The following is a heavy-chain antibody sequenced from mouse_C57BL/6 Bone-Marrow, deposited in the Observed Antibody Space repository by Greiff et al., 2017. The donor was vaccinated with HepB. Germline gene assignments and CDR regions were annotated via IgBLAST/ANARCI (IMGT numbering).Heavy chain of an antibody. CDR1: GFTFSDYY. D-gene: IGHD1-1*02. V-gene: IGHV5-12*01. CDR3: ARRDYGRAWFAY. Sequence: EVQVVESGGGLVQPGGSLKLSCAASGFTFSDYYMYWVRQTPEKRLEWVAYISNGGGSTYYPDTVKGRFTISRDNAKNTLYLQMSRLKSEDTAMYYCARRDYGRAWFAYWGQGTLVTVSA. J-gene: IGHJ3*01. CDR2: ISNGGGST.